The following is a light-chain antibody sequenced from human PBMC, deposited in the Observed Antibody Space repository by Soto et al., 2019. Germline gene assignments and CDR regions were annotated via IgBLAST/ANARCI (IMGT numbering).Light chain of an antibody. CDR2: GAS. V-gene: IGKV3-20*01. CDR1: QSVSSDY. J-gene: IGKJ1*01. CDR3: QQYGSPWT. Sequence: EVVMTQSPATLSVSPGEGATLSCRASQSVSSDYLVWYQQKPGQAPRLLIYGASSRATGIPDRFSGSGSGTDFTLTISRLEPEDFAVYYCQQYGSPWTFGQGTKVDIK.